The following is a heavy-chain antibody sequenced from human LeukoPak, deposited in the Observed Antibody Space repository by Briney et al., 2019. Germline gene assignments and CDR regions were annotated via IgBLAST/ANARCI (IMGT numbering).Heavy chain of an antibody. J-gene: IGHJ4*02. CDR3: AKGLGKATVTPLGY. CDR1: GFTFSSYG. D-gene: IGHD4-11*01. Sequence: PGGSLRLSCAASGFTFSSYGMHWVRQAPGKGLEWLAVIWYDGSNKYYADSVKGRFTISRDNSKNTLYLQMDSLRAEDTAVYYCAKGLGKATVTPLGYWGQGTLVTVSS. CDR2: IWYDGSNK. V-gene: IGHV3-33*06.